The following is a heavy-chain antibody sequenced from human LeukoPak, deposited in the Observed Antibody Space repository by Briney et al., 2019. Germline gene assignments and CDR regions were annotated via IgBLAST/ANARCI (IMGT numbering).Heavy chain of an antibody. D-gene: IGHD1-1*01. CDR3: ARDPDHTTGAFDI. CDR2: IYYSGST. CDR1: GGSISSYY. Sequence: SETLSLTCTVSGGSISSYYWSWIRQPPGKGLEWIGYIYYSGSTNYNPSLKSRVTISVDTSKNQFSLKLSSVTAADTAVYYCARDPDHTTGAFDIWGQGTMVTVSS. V-gene: IGHV4-59*01. J-gene: IGHJ3*02.